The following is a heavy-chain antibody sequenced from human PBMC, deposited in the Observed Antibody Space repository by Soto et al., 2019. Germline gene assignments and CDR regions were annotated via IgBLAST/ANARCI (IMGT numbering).Heavy chain of an antibody. D-gene: IGHD3-22*01. Sequence: ASVKVSCKASGYTFTSYCSSWVGQASGQGLEGMGGISAYNGNTNYPQKLQGRVTMTTDTSTSTAYMELRSLRSDDTAVYYCARAGYYDRSGYTDAFDIWGQGTMGTV. V-gene: IGHV1-18*04. CDR1: GYTFTSYC. CDR3: ARAGYYDRSGYTDAFDI. J-gene: IGHJ3*02. CDR2: ISAYNGNT.